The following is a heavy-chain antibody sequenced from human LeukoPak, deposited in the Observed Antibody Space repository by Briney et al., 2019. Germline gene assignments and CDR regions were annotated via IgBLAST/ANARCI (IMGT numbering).Heavy chain of an antibody. CDR1: GFTFSSYW. Sequence: GGSLRLSCAASGFTFSSYWMHWVRQAPGKGLVWVSRIDIDGTGTSYADSVKGRFTISRDNAKNTVSLQMNSLKAEDTAVYYCGTVFDHWGPGILVTVSS. CDR2: IDIDGTGT. J-gene: IGHJ4*02. V-gene: IGHV3-74*01. CDR3: GTVFDH.